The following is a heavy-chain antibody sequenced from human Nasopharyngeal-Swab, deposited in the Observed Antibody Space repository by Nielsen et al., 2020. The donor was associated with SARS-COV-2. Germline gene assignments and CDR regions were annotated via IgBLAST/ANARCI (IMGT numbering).Heavy chain of an antibody. V-gene: IGHV3-7*03. CDR3: AASQWGEYFDY. CDR1: GFTFSNYW. Sequence: GESLKISCAASGFTFSNYWMSWVRQAPGKGLEWVANIKQDGSEIYYVDSLKGRFTISRDNSKNTLYLQMNSLRAEDTAVYYCAASQWGEYFDYWGQGTLVSVSS. D-gene: IGHD3-16*01. J-gene: IGHJ4*02. CDR2: IKQDGSEI.